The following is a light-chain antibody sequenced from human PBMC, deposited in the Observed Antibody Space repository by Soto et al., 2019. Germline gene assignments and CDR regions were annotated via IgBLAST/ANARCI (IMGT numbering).Light chain of an antibody. CDR3: ATWDDSLNSPV. CDR1: SSNIGGNS. V-gene: IGLV1-44*01. J-gene: IGLJ3*02. Sequence: QPVLTQPPSASETPGQGVTISCSGSSSNIGGNSVNWYQQLPGTAPKLLIYSNNQRASGVPDRFSGSKSDTSASLAISGLQSEDEADYYCATWDDSLNSPVFGGGTKLTVL. CDR2: SNN.